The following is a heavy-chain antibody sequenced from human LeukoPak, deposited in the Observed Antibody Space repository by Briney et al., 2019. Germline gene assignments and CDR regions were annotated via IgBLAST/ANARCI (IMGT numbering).Heavy chain of an antibody. CDR2: IHYSGHT. D-gene: IGHD1-26*01. V-gene: IGHV4-59*08. Sequence: SETLSLTCTVSGGSISTDYWSWIRQPPGKGLEYIAFIHYSGHTNYNPSLESRVTISIDTSKNQFSLNLSSVTAADTAVYYCARLGKEVTYRAYYLDYWGQGTLVTVSS. CDR3: ARLGKEVTYRAYYLDY. CDR1: GGSISTDY. J-gene: IGHJ4*02.